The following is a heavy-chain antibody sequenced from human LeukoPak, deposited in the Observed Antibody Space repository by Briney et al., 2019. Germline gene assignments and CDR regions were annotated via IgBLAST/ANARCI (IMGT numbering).Heavy chain of an antibody. Sequence: SETLSLTCTISDDSISSNRYFWAWIRQPPGKGLEWIASINYSGRTYYNPSLNSRLTISVDTAKRQFSLKLSSVTAADTAVYYCARQGRWLQPSRPFDYWGQGTLVTVSS. CDR2: INYSGRT. CDR1: DDSISSNRYF. CDR3: ARQGRWLQPSRPFDY. V-gene: IGHV4-39*01. D-gene: IGHD5-24*01. J-gene: IGHJ4*02.